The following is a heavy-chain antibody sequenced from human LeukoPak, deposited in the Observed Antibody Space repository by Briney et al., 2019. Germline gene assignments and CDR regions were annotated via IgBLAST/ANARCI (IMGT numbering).Heavy chain of an antibody. J-gene: IGHJ1*01. CDR1: GGSISSGGDF. CDR2: IYYSGST. CDR3: ARQPAGYDAYFQP. D-gene: IGHD3-22*01. Sequence: SETLSLTCTVSGGSISSGGDFWGWIRQSPGKGLEWIGSIYYSGSTQYNPSLRSRVSISVDTSKNQFFLRLSSVTAADSAVYYCARQPAGYDAYFQPWGQGTLVTVSS. V-gene: IGHV4-39*01.